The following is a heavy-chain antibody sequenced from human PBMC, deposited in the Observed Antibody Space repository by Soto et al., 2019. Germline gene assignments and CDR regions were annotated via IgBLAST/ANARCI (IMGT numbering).Heavy chain of an antibody. CDR3: AGLYYDFWSGYYR. CDR1: GFTFSSYA. CDR2: ISYDGSNK. V-gene: IGHV3-30-3*01. J-gene: IGHJ4*01. Sequence: QVQLVESGGGVVQPGRSLRLSCAASGFTFSSYAMHWVRQAPGKGLEWVAVISYDGSNKYYADSVKGRFTISRDNSKNTLYLQMNSLRAEDTAVYYCAGLYYDFWSGYYRWGHGTLVTVSS. D-gene: IGHD3-3*01.